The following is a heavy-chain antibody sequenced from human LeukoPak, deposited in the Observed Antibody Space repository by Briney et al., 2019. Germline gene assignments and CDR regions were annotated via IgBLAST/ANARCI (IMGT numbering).Heavy chain of an antibody. CDR1: GFTFSSYW. CDR3: ARDRGYTQDC. CDR2: IKSDGSST. J-gene: IGHJ4*02. V-gene: IGHV3-74*01. Sequence: GGSLRLSCAASGFTFSSYWMHWVRQAPGKGLVWVSHIKSDGSSTSYADSVKGRFTISRDNAKNTLYLQMNSLRAEDTAVYYCARDRGYTQDCWGLGTLVTVSS. D-gene: IGHD5-12*01.